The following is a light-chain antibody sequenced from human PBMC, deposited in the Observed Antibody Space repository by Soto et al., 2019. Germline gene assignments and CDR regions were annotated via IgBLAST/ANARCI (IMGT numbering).Light chain of an antibody. Sequence: EIVLTRSPGTLSLSPGERATLSCRASQSVSSSYLAWYQQKPGQALRLLIYGASSRATGIPDRFSGSGSETDFTLTISRLEPEDFAVYYCQQYGSSPLTFGGGTXV. CDR3: QQYGSSPLT. J-gene: IGKJ4*01. CDR1: QSVSSSY. CDR2: GAS. V-gene: IGKV3-20*01.